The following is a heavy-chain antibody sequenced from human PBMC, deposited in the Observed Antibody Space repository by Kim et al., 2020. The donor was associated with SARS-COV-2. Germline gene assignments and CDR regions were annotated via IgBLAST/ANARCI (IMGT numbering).Heavy chain of an antibody. CDR2: INKDGSAK. D-gene: IGHD1-26*01. J-gene: IGHJ3*02. Sequence: GGSLRLSCAASGFTFNNYGMHWVRQAPGEGLECVANINKDGSAKYYAGSVKGRFTLSRDNAENSLYLQMNGLRAEDTAVYYCAREVSGSNDEFDIWGQGTLVTVSS. V-gene: IGHV3-7*03. CDR1: GFTFNNYG. CDR3: AREVSGSNDEFDI.